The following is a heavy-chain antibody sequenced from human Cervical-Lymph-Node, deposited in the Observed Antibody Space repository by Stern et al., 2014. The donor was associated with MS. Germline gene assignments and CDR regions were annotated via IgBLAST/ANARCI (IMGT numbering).Heavy chain of an antibody. CDR3: ARVEVGATLGNDAFDI. V-gene: IGHV1-46*01. J-gene: IGHJ3*02. D-gene: IGHD1-26*01. Sequence: QVQLVQSGAEVKKPGASVKVSCKASGYTFTSYYMHWVRQAPGQGLEWMGIINPSGGSTSYAQKFQGRVTMTRDTFTSTVYMELSSLRSEDTAVYYCARVEVGATLGNDAFDIWGQGTMVTVSS. CDR2: INPSGGST. CDR1: GYTFTSYY.